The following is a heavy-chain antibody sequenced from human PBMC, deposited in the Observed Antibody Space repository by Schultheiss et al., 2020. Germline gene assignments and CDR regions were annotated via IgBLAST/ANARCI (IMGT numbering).Heavy chain of an antibody. CDR1: GGSISSGGYY. J-gene: IGHJ4*02. CDR3: ARVSRASPGYYLLDY. D-gene: IGHD3-22*01. V-gene: IGHV4-31*03. CDR2: IYYSGST. Sequence: SQTLSLTCTVSGGSISSGGYYWSWIRQHPGKGLEWIGYIYYSGSTYYNPSLKSRVTISVDTSKNQFSLKLSSVTAADTAVYYCARVSRASPGYYLLDYWGQGTQVTGSS.